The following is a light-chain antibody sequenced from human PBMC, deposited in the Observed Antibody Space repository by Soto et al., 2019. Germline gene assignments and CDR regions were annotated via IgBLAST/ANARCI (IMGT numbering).Light chain of an antibody. Sequence: DIQMTQSPSTLSASVGDRVTITCRASQSISSSLAWYQQQPGKAPQVLVYEASILESGVPSRFSGSGSGTEFTLTIRSLQTDDSATYYCQQYETYSLTCGQGTRLEIK. CDR3: QQYETYSLT. CDR2: EAS. CDR1: QSISSS. V-gene: IGKV1-5*03. J-gene: IGKJ5*01.